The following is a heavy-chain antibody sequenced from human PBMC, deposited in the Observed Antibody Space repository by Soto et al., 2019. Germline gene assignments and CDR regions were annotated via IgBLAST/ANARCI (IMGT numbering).Heavy chain of an antibody. CDR3: ARAEYSSGWVFDY. V-gene: IGHV5-51*01. Sequence: GESLKISCKGSGYTFTNYWIGWVRQMPGKGLEWLGIIYPGDSDTRYSPSFLGQVTISADKSITTAYLQWNSLKASDTAIYYCARAEYSSGWVFDYWGQGILVTVSS. D-gene: IGHD6-19*01. J-gene: IGHJ4*02. CDR2: IYPGDSDT. CDR1: GYTFTNYW.